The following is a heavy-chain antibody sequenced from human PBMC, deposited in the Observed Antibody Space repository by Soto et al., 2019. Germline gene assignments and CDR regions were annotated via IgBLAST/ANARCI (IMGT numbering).Heavy chain of an antibody. CDR3: ATSQKGYNWNYFDH. Sequence: SETLSLTCAVSGASISGSYYYWAWLRQSPGKGPEWIGSVFYTGFTSYNPSLESRVSVSVDTSKSQFSLKLSAVTAADAAVYYCATSQKGYNWNYFDHWGQGALVTVSS. V-gene: IGHV4-39*01. CDR1: GASISGSYYY. J-gene: IGHJ4*02. CDR2: VFYTGFT. D-gene: IGHD1-20*01.